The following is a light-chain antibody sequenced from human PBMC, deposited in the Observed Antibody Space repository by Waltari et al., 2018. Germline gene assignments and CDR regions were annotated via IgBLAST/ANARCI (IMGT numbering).Light chain of an antibody. Sequence: AIQLTQSPYSLPASVGDRVTITWRARQGVRNELGWNQQRPGKAPILLIYAASSLPHGVPSRFGGGGAGTGFTLTVSSRQPDDFGTYYCLQDFSDPGTFGQGTKVE. V-gene: IGKV1-6*01. J-gene: IGKJ1*01. CDR1: QGVRNE. CDR2: AAS. CDR3: LQDFSDPGT.